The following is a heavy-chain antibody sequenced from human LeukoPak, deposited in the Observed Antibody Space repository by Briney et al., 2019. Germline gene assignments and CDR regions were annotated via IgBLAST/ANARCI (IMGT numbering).Heavy chain of an antibody. CDR3: AKGSYYDSSGSFYFDY. V-gene: IGHV3-23*01. J-gene: IGHJ4*02. D-gene: IGHD3-22*01. Sequence: GGSLRLSCTASGFAFSSYAMSWVRQAPGKGLEWVSGISGSGDNTYYADSVKGRFTISRDNSKNTLYVQVNSLGTEDTAAYYCAKGSYYDSSGSFYFDYWGQGTLVTVSS. CDR1: GFAFSSYA. CDR2: ISGSGDNT.